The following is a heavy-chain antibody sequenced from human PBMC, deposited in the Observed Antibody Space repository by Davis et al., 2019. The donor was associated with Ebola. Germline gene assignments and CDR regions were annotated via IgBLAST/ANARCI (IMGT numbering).Heavy chain of an antibody. Sequence: GSLRLSCTVSGGSISSSSYYWGWIRQPPGKGLEWIGSIYYSGSTYYNPSLKSRVTISVDTSKNQFSLKLSSVTAADTAVYYCARLCSYYYDSSGYYTPYYFDYWGQGTLVTVSS. CDR1: GGSISSSSYY. CDR2: IYYSGST. D-gene: IGHD3-22*01. J-gene: IGHJ4*02. CDR3: ARLCSYYYDSSGYYTPYYFDY. V-gene: IGHV4-39*01.